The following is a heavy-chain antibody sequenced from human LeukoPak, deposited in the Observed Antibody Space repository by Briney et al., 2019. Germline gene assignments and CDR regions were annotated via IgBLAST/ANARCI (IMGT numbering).Heavy chain of an antibody. D-gene: IGHD3-16*01. Sequence: GGSLRLSCAASGFTFSSYSMNWVRQAPGKGLEWVSSISSSSSYIYYAGSVKGRFTISRDNAKNSLYLQMNSLRAEDTAVYYCARGMITFGGVTGDAFDIWGQGTMVTVSS. V-gene: IGHV3-21*01. J-gene: IGHJ3*02. CDR2: ISSSSSYI. CDR3: ARGMITFGGVTGDAFDI. CDR1: GFTFSSYS.